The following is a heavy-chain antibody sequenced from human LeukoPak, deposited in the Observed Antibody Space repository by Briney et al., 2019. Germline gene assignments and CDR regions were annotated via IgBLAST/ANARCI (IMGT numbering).Heavy chain of an antibody. CDR1: GFTSSSYS. V-gene: IGHV3-21*01. D-gene: IGHD5-12*01. CDR2: ISSSSSYI. CDR3: ARDTRGGYDLGVY. J-gene: IGHJ4*02. Sequence: GGSLRLSCAASGFTSSSYSMNWVRQAPGKGLEWVSSISSSSSYIYYADSVKGRFTISRDNAKNSLYLQMNSLRAEDTAVYYCARDTRGGYDLGVYWGQGTLVTVSS.